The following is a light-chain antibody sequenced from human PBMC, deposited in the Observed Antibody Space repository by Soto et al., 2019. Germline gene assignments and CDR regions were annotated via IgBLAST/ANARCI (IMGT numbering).Light chain of an antibody. CDR1: QSLSSTY. J-gene: IGKJ4*01. CDR2: GAS. V-gene: IGKV3-20*01. Sequence: EIVLTQSPGTLSLSPGERATLFCRASQSLSSTYLAWYQQRPGQAPRLLIFGASNRATGIPDRFRGSGSGTDFTLTISRLEPGGFAVYYCQRYGSSSLSFGGGTKVDIK. CDR3: QRYGSSSLS.